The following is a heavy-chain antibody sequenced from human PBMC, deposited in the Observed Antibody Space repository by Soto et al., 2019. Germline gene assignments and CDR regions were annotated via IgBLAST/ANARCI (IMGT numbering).Heavy chain of an antibody. J-gene: IGHJ4*02. D-gene: IGHD3-10*01. CDR1: GGSVSSGSYY. Sequence: SETLSLTCTVSGGSVSSGSYYWSWIRQPPGKGLEWIGYIYYSGSTNYNPSLKSRVTISVDTSKNQFSLKLSSVTAADTAVYYCARSYYYGSGSSTPADYWGQGTLVTVS. CDR2: IYYSGST. CDR3: ARSYYYGSGSSTPADY. V-gene: IGHV4-61*01.